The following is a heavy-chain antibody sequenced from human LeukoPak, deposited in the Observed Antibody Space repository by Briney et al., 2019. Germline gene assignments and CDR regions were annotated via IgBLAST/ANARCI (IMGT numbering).Heavy chain of an antibody. CDR3: AKDQHTSPVTLES. V-gene: IGHV3-23*01. Sequence: GGSLRLSCVASGFTFNNYAMSWVRQAPGKGLEWVSAITDSGEYTYYIDSVRGRFTISRDNSQSTLSLQMSSLRAEDTAVYYCAKDQHTSPVTLESWGQGILVTVSS. CDR2: ITDSGEYT. D-gene: IGHD2-21*02. J-gene: IGHJ4*02. CDR1: GFTFNNYA.